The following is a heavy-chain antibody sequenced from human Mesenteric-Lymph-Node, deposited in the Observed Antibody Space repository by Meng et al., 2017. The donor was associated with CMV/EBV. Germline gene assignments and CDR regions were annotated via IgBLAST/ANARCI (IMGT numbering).Heavy chain of an antibody. V-gene: IGHV3-9*01. CDR2: ISWKSDSL. Sequence: SLKISCTVSGFTFEDYAMHWVRQAPGKGLEWVSGISWKSDSLGYADSVKGRFTISRDNAKNSLYLQMNSLRAEDTAVYYCARDRDYRCSFDYWGQGTLVTVSS. CDR1: GFTFEDYA. J-gene: IGHJ4*02. CDR3: ARDRDYRCSFDY. D-gene: IGHD4-11*01.